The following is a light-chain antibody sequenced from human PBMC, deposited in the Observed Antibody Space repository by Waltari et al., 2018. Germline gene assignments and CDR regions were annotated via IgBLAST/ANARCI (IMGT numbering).Light chain of an antibody. CDR1: SGHTSNI. CDR2: VNSDGSH. J-gene: IGLJ3*02. CDR3: QTGGHGTWV. Sequence: QLLLTQSPSASAPLGASVKLTCTLSSGHTSNIIAWHQQRPEKGPRYLMKVNSDGSHSKGDGVPDRFSGSSSGAERYLTISRVQSEDEADYYCQTGGHGTWVFGGGTKLTVL. V-gene: IGLV4-69*01.